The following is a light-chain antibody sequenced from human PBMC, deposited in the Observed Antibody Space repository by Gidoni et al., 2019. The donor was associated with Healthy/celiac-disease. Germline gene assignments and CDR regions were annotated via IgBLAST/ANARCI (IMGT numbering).Light chain of an antibody. V-gene: IGKV3-11*01. Sequence: EIVLSQSPATLSLSPGERATRSCRASQSVSSYLAWYQQKPGQAPRLLIYDASNRATGIPARFSGSVSGTDFTLTISSLEPEDFAVYYCQQRSNWPPLTFGGGTKVEIK. CDR3: QQRSNWPPLT. CDR2: DAS. CDR1: QSVSSY. J-gene: IGKJ4*01.